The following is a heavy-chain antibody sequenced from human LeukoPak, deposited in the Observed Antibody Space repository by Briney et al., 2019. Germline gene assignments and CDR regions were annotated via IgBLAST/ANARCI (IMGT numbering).Heavy chain of an antibody. J-gene: IGHJ4*02. Sequence: SEILSLTCTVSGGSISSSSYYWGWIRQPPGKGLEWIGSIYYSGSTYYNPSLKSRVTISVDTSKNQFSLKLSSVTAADTAVYYCARRESLATAGTYYFDYWGQGTLVTVSS. CDR3: ARRESLATAGTYYFDY. CDR2: IYYSGST. CDR1: GGSISSSSYY. V-gene: IGHV4-39*01. D-gene: IGHD6-13*01.